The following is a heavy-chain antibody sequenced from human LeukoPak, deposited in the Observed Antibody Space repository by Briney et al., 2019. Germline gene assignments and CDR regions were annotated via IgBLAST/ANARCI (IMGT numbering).Heavy chain of an antibody. D-gene: IGHD1-26*01. V-gene: IGHV3-74*01. CDR3: ARGDAVGATTPFDY. Sequence: GGSLRLSCAAAGFTFSSYWMHWVRQAPGKGLVWVSRINPDGSSTSYADSVKGRFTISRDNAKNSLYLQMNSLRAEDTAVYYCARGDAVGATTPFDYWGQGTLVTVSS. CDR2: INPDGSST. CDR1: GFTFSSYW. J-gene: IGHJ4*02.